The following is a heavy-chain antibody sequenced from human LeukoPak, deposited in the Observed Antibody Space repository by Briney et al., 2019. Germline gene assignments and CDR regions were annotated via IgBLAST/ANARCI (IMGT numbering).Heavy chain of an antibody. V-gene: IGHV3-7*01. CDR3: AREPSGSLDY. D-gene: IGHD1-26*01. J-gene: IGHJ4*02. Sequence: GGSLRLSCAASGFTFNYYWMSWVRQAPGKGLEWAANIKQDGSEKYYVDSVKGRFAISRDNAKNSLYLQMNSLRAEDTAVYYCAREPSGSLDYWGQGTLVTVSS. CDR1: GFTFNYYW. CDR2: IKQDGSEK.